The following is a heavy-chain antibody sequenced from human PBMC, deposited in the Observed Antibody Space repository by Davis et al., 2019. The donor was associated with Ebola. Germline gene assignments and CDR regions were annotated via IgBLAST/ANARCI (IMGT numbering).Heavy chain of an antibody. D-gene: IGHD2-8*02. V-gene: IGHV5-51*01. CDR1: GYSFTSYW. CDR2: IYTGDSDT. CDR3: ASLRRTITGMDDGFEI. J-gene: IGHJ3*02. Sequence: GESLKISCKGSGYSFTSYWIAWVRQMPGKGLEWMGIIYTGDSDTRYSPSFRGQVTISADKSMKTAFLQWSSLKASDSGMYYCASLRRTITGMDDGFEIWGRGTMVTVSS.